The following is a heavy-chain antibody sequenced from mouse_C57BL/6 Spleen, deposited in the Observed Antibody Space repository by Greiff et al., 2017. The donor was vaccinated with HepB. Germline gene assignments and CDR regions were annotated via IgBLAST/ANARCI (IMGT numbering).Heavy chain of an antibody. CDR1: GYTFTSYW. V-gene: IGHV1-69*01. CDR3: ARWGYGNEYYYAMDY. CDR2: IDPSDSYT. J-gene: IGHJ4*01. Sequence: QVQLQQPGAELVMPGASVKLSCKASGYTFTSYWMHWVKQRPGQGLEWIGEIDPSDSYTNYNQKFKGKSTLTVDKSSSTAYMQLSSLTSEDSAVYYCARWGYGNEYYYAMDYWGQGTSVTVSS. D-gene: IGHD2-1*01.